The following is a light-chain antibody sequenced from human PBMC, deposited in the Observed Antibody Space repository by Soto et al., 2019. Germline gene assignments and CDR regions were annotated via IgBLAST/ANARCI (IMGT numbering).Light chain of an antibody. CDR2: DVS. CDR1: GSDVGGYKY. Sequence: QSALTQPASVSGSPGQSITISCTGTGSDVGGYKYVSWYQQLPGKAPKLMIYDVSYRPSGVSDRFSGSKSGNTASLIISGLQAEDEADYYCSSYASSSPFVFGTGIKLTVL. J-gene: IGLJ1*01. V-gene: IGLV2-14*01. CDR3: SSYASSSPFV.